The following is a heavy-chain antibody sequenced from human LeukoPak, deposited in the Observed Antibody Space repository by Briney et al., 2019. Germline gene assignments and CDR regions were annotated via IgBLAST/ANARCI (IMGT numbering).Heavy chain of an antibody. CDR3: ARFRIQVALDY. CDR2: IYHSGST. J-gene: IGHJ4*02. Sequence: SETLSPTCAVSGGSISSSNWWSWVRQPPGKGLEWIGEIYHSGSTNYNPSLKSRVTISVDKSKNQFSLKLSSVTAADPAVYYCARFRIQVALDYWGQGTLVTVSS. CDR1: GGSISSSNW. V-gene: IGHV4-4*02. D-gene: IGHD2-15*01.